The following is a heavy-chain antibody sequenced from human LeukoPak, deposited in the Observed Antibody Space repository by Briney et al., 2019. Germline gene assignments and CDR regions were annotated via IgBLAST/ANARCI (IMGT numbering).Heavy chain of an antibody. Sequence: ASVKVSCKASGYTFTSYDINWVRQATGQGLEWMGWMNPNSGNTGSAQKFQGRVTMTKTTSISTAYMELSSLRSEDTAVYYCARLYNGCDYWGQGTLVTVSS. J-gene: IGHJ4*02. CDR3: ARLYNGCDY. V-gene: IGHV1-8*01. CDR2: MNPNSGNT. CDR1: GYTFTSYD. D-gene: IGHD2-2*02.